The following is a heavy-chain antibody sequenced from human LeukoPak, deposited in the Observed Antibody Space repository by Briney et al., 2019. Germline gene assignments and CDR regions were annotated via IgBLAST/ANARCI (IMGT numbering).Heavy chain of an antibody. CDR1: GGSFSGYY. CDR3: ARVHYDFWSGYYNAFDI. CDR2: INHSGST. V-gene: IGHV4-34*01. J-gene: IGHJ3*02. D-gene: IGHD3-3*01. Sequence: PSETLSLTCAVYGGSFSGYYWSWIRQPPGKGLEWIGEINHSGSTNYNPSLKSRVTISVDTSKNHISLKLSSVTAADTAVYYCARVHYDFWSGYYNAFDIWGQGTMVTASS.